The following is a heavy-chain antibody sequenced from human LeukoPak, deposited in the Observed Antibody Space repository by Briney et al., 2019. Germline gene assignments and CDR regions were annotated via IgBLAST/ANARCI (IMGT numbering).Heavy chain of an antibody. CDR3: ARGWGG. CDR2: ISSCATTN. V-gene: IGHV3-48*03. CDR1: GFTFSSCE. D-gene: IGHD3-10*01. Sequence: GGSLRLSCAACGFTFSSCELSWVRQARAKGLDFLSFISSCATTNYYAHSVKARFTISRHNANKSLYLQMNSLRAEDTAVYYCARGWGGGGQGTLVTVSS. J-gene: IGHJ4*02.